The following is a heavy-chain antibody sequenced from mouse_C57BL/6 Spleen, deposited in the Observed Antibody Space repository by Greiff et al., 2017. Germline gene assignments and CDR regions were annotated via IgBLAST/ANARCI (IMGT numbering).Heavy chain of an antibody. CDR1: GFNIKDDY. V-gene: IGHV14-4*01. J-gene: IGHJ1*03. Sequence: VQLQQSGAELVRPGASVKLSCTASGFNIKDDYMHWVKQRPEQGLEWIGWIDPENGDTEYASKFQGKATITADTSSNTAYLQLSSLTSEDTAVYYCTTYGTTVVATRYFDVWGTGTTVTVSS. D-gene: IGHD1-1*01. CDR3: TTYGTTVVATRYFDV. CDR2: IDPENGDT.